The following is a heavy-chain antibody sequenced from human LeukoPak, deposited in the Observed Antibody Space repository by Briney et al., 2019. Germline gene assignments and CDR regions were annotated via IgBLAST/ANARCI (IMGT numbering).Heavy chain of an antibody. J-gene: IGHJ6*03. CDR1: GGSFSGYY. CDR3: ARGPTRRVYYYYYYYMDV. D-gene: IGHD6-13*01. CDR2: INHSGGT. V-gene: IGHV4-34*01. Sequence: PSXXLSLTCAVYGGSFSGYYWSWIRQPPGKGLEWIGEINHSGGTNYNPSLKRRVDISVDTSKKQFSLKLSSVTAADTAVYYCARGPTRRVYYYYYYYMDVWGKGTTVTVSS.